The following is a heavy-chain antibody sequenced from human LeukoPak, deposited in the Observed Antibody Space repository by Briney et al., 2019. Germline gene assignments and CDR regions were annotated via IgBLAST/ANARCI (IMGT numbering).Heavy chain of an antibody. D-gene: IGHD3-3*01. CDR3: ASGKYDFWSGYYASFDY. CDR2: IIPILGIA. J-gene: IGHJ4*02. Sequence: SVRVSCKASGGTFSSYTISWVRQAPGQGLEWMGRIIPILGIANYAQKFQGRVTITADKSTSTAYMELSSLRSEDTAVYYCASGKYDFWSGYYASFDYWGQGTLVTVSS. CDR1: GGTFSSYT. V-gene: IGHV1-69*02.